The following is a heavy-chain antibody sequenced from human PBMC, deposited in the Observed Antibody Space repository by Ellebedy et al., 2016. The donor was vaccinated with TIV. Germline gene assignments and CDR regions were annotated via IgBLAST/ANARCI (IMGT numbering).Heavy chain of an antibody. V-gene: IGHV5-51*01. CDR1: GYTFTNYW. D-gene: IGHD1-1*01. Sequence: GESLKISCKASGYTFTNYWIGWVRQMPGKGLAWMGIIYPTDSDTRYSPSFQGQVTISADKSISTAYLQWNSLKASDTAMFYCARPSDWNDGYFHYWGQGTLVTVSS. J-gene: IGHJ4*02. CDR2: IYPTDSDT. CDR3: ARPSDWNDGYFHY.